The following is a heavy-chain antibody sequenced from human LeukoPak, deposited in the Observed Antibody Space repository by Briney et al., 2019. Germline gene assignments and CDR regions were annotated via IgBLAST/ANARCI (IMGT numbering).Heavy chain of an antibody. CDR3: ARSSTNSRLTYDNLYV. CDR1: GFSLSSGSEG. D-gene: IGHD3-22*01. CDR2: IYWNDDK. V-gene: IGHV2-5*01. J-gene: IGHJ3*01. Sequence: SGPTLVKPTQTLTLTCTFSGFSLSSGSEGVGWIRQPPRKALERLAVIYWNDDKYYNPSLKSRLTVTKDASKNQVVLTMTNMDPVDTATYFCARSSTNSRLTYDNLYVWGQGTLVTVSS.